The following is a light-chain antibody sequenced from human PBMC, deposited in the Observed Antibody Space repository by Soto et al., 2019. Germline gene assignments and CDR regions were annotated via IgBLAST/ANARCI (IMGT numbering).Light chain of an antibody. CDR2: RNN. Sequence: QSVLTQPPSAYGSPGQRVTISCSGSSSNIGGNYVYWYQQLPGTAPKLLIYRNNQRPSGVPDRFSGSKSGTSASLAISGPCSEVEDNYDCAVWAHSRGCIYASGPGTKVT. J-gene: IGLJ1*01. V-gene: IGLV1-47*03. CDR3: AVWAHSRGCIYA. CDR1: SSNIGGNY.